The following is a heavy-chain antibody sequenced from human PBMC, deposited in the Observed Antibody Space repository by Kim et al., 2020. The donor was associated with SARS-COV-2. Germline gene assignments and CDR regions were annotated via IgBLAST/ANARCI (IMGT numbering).Heavy chain of an antibody. V-gene: IGHV1-58*01. D-gene: IGHD6-19*01. J-gene: IGHJ5*02. CDR2: IVVGSGNT. CDR3: AADRQYSSGWHEKNWFDP. CDR1: GFTFTSSA. Sequence: SVKVSCKASGFTFTSSAVQWVRQARGQRLEWIGWIVVGSGNTNYAQKFQERVTITRDMSTSTAYMELSSLRSEDTAVYYCAADRQYSSGWHEKNWFDPWGQGTLVSVSS.